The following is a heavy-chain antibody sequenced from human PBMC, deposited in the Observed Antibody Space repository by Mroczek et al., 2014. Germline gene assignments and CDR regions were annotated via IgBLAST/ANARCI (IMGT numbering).Heavy chain of an antibody. J-gene: IGHJ5*02. CDR3: ARVTGGRFLDP. CDR1: GGSISSYY. Sequence: QVQLQQWGPGLVKPSETLSLTCTVSGGSISSYYWSWIRQPPGKGLEWIGYIYYSGSTNYNPSLKSRVTISVDTSKNQFSLKLSSVTAADTAVYYCARVTGGRFLDPWGQGTLVTVS. V-gene: IGHV4-59*01. D-gene: IGHD3-3*01. CDR2: IYYSGST.